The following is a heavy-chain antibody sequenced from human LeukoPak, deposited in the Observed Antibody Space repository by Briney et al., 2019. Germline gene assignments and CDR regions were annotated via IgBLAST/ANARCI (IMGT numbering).Heavy chain of an antibody. V-gene: IGHV4-4*02. CDR3: ARVRLLDAFDI. J-gene: IGHJ3*02. D-gene: IGHD1-26*01. CDR2: IYHSGST. Sequence: SGTLSLTCAVSGGSISSNNWWSWVRQPPGKGLEWIGEIYHSGSTNYNPSLKSRVTISVDTSKNQFSLKLSSVTAADTAVYYCARVRLLDAFDIWGQGTMVTVSS. CDR1: GGSISSNNW.